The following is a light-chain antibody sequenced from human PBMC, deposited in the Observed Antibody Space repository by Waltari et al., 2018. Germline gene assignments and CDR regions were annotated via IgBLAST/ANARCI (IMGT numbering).Light chain of an antibody. CDR2: WAS. CDR1: QTVMYFSNNKDY. V-gene: IGKV4-1*01. CDR3: QHYGSSPYT. J-gene: IGKJ2*01. Sequence: DIVMTQSPDSLAVSLGERATINCKSSQTVMYFSNNKDYLAWDQQKPGQPPKLLIYWASTRESGVPDRFSGSGSATNFTLTINSLQAEDVAVYWCQHYGSSPYTFGQGTKLEIK.